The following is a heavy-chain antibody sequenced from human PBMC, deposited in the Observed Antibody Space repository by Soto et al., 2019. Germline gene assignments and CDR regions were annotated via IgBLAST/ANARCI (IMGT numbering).Heavy chain of an antibody. CDR2: INPNSGGT. CDR3: ARDRLGATGDY. J-gene: IGHJ4*02. CDR1: GYTFTGYY. V-gene: IGHV1-2*02. D-gene: IGHD1-26*01. Sequence: ASVKVSCKASGYTFTGYYMHWVRQAPGQGLEWMGWINPNSGGTNYAQKFQGRVTMTTDTSTSTSYMELRSLRSDDTAVYFCARDRLGATGDYWGQGTLVTVSS.